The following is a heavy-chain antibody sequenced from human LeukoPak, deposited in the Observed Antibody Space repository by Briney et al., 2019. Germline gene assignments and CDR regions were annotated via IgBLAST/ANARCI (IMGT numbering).Heavy chain of an antibody. J-gene: IGHJ6*03. CDR2: ISSSSSTI. V-gene: IGHV3-48*01. D-gene: IGHD3-9*01. CDR3: AREGDYDILTGYYYYMDV. CDR1: GFTFSSYS. Sequence: GGSLRLSCAASGFTFSSYSMNWVRQAPGKGLEWVSYISSSSSTIYYADSVKGRFNSSRDNAKNSLYLQMNSLRAEHTAVYYGAREGDYDILTGYYYYMDVWGKGTTVTVSS.